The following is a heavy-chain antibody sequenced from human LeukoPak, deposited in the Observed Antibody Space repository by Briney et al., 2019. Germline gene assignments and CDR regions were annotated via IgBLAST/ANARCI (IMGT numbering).Heavy chain of an antibody. V-gene: IGHV3-23*01. CDR1: GFTFSSYA. Sequence: GGSLRLSCAVSGFTFSSYAMSWVRQAPGKGLEYVSGISGGGVTTYYADSVKGRFTVSRDNSKNTLYLQMHSLRAEDTAVYYCAKDYDILTGYPKYYFDYWGQGTLVTVSS. CDR3: AKDYDILTGYPKYYFDY. J-gene: IGHJ4*02. D-gene: IGHD3-9*01. CDR2: ISGGGVTT.